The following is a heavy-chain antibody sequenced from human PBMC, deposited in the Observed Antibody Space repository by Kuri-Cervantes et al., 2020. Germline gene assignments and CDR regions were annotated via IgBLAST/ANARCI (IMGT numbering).Heavy chain of an antibody. CDR1: GFTFSSYW. V-gene: IGHV3-7*01. Sequence: GESLKISCAASGFTFSSYWMSWVRQAPGKGLEWVANIKQDGSEKYYVDSVKGRFTISRDNAKNSLYLQMNSLRAEDTAIYYCTRGKLAVAGYDYWGQGTLVTVSS. CDR2: IKQDGSEK. CDR3: TRGKLAVAGYDY. D-gene: IGHD6-19*01. J-gene: IGHJ4*02.